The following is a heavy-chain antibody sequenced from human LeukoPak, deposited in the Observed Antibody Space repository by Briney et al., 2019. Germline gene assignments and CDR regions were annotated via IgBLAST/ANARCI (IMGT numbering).Heavy chain of an antibody. Sequence: GAALKISSKGSGSRFTSYWIGWGRQLPGKGLEWMGIIYPGDSDTRYSPSFQGQVTISADKSISTAYLQWSSLKASDTAMYYCARPSYDILTGYYYWGQGTLVTVSS. V-gene: IGHV5-51*01. CDR3: ARPSYDILTGYYY. D-gene: IGHD3-9*01. J-gene: IGHJ4*02. CDR1: GSRFTSYW. CDR2: IYPGDSDT.